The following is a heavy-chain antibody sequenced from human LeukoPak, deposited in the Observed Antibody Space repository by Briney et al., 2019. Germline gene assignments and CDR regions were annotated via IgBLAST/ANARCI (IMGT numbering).Heavy chain of an antibody. CDR3: TSSGSRWDYFDY. D-gene: IGHD4-23*01. CDR2: IKTKPEGGTT. V-gene: IGHV3-15*05. J-gene: IGHJ4*02. Sequence: GGSLRLSCAASGFTFSKAWMIWVRQAPGKGLEWVARIKTKPEGGTTDYAAPVKGRYTISRDDSKNTLYLQMNSLKTEDTAVYYCTSSGSRWDYFDYWGQGTLATVSS. CDR1: GFTFSKAW.